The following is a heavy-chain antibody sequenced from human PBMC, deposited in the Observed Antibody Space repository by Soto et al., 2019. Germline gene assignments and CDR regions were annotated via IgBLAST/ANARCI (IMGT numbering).Heavy chain of an antibody. CDR2: ITSSGDYT. CDR3: ARELDGIDV. CDR1: GLTFSDYY. Sequence: QVQLVESGGGLVKPGGSLRLSCAASGLTFSDYYMSWIRQAPGQGLEWVSYITSSGDYTKYADSVRGRFTISRDNAKNSLYLQMNSLRADDTAVYYCARELDGIDVWGQGTTVIVSS. V-gene: IGHV3-11*05. J-gene: IGHJ6*02.